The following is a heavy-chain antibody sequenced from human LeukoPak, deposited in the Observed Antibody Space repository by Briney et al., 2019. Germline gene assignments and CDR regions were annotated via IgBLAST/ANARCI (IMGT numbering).Heavy chain of an antibody. J-gene: IGHJ4*02. CDR1: GFAFSDYW. Sequence: GGSLRLPCATFGFAFSDYWMTWVRQVPGKGLEGVANINREGNEKHYVDSVKGRFTIPGDNAKNSVDLQMDSLRVEDTAVYYCARVGTWELQRVFDFWGQGTLVTVSS. CDR3: ARVGTWELQRVFDF. D-gene: IGHD1-26*01. CDR2: INREGNEK. V-gene: IGHV3-7*01.